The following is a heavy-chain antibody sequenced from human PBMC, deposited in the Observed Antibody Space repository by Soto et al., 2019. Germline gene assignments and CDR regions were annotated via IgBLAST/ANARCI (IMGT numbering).Heavy chain of an antibody. D-gene: IGHD2-21*02. J-gene: IGHJ4*02. CDR1: GFTFSSYW. CDR3: AREVTALGMGYFDY. CDR2: IKQDGSEK. Sequence: GGSLRLSCAASGFTFSSYWMSWVRQAPGKGLEWVANIKQDGSEKYYVDSVKGRFTISRDNAKNSLYLQMNSLRAEDTAVYYCAREVTALGMGYFDYWGQGTLVTVSS. V-gene: IGHV3-7*01.